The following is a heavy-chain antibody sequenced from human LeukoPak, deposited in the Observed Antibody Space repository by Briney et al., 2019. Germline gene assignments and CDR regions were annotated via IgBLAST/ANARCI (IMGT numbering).Heavy chain of an antibody. V-gene: IGHV3-7*03. D-gene: IGHD1-26*01. CDR3: ARDAGWARRYFDY. CDR2: IKQDGSEK. Sequence: GGSLRLSCAASGFTFSSYWMSWVRQAPGKGLEWVASIKQDGSEKYYVDSVKGRFTISRDNAKNSLYLQMNSLRAEDTAVYYCARDAGWARRYFDYWGQGTLVTVSS. CDR1: GFTFSSYW. J-gene: IGHJ4*02.